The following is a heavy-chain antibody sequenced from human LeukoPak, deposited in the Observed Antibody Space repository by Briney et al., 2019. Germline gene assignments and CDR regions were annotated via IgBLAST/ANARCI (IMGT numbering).Heavy chain of an antibody. J-gene: IGHJ4*02. CDR2: ISSSSSYI. CDR3: ARGRGTPVGREFDY. D-gene: IGHD1-14*01. CDR1: GFTFSSYS. V-gene: IGHV3-21*01. Sequence: GGSLRLSCAASGFTFSSYSMSWVRQAPGKGLEWVSSISSSSSYIYYADSVKGRFTISRDNAKNSLYLQMNSLRAEDTAVYYCARGRGTPVGREFDYWGQGTLVTVSS.